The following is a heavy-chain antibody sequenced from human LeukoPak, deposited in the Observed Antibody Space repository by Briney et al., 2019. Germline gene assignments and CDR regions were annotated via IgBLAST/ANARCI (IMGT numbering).Heavy chain of an antibody. D-gene: IGHD1-26*01. V-gene: IGHV3-21*01. CDR1: GFTFSSYN. J-gene: IGHJ6*03. CDR3: ARDPYSGSYGNYYYYFMDV. Sequence: PGGSLRLSCAASGFTFSSYNMNWVRQAPGKGLEWVSSITSGSSYRFYADSVKGRFTISRDNAKNSLYLQMNSLRAEDAAVYYCARDPYSGSYGNYYYYFMDVWGKGTTVTISS. CDR2: ITSGSSYR.